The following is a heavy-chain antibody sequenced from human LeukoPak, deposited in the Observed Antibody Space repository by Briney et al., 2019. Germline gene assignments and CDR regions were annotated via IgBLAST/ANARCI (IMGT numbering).Heavy chain of an antibody. D-gene: IGHD1-14*01. CDR3: ASQPAGSWFDP. V-gene: IGHV4-4*09. CDR1: GGSIGTYY. Sequence: SETLSLTCTVSGGSIGTYYWSWIRQPPGKGLEWIGYIYTSGGTNYNPSLKSRVTISVDTSKNQFSLRLTSVTAADTADYYCASQPAGSWFDPWGPGTLVTVSS. CDR2: IYTSGGT. J-gene: IGHJ5*02.